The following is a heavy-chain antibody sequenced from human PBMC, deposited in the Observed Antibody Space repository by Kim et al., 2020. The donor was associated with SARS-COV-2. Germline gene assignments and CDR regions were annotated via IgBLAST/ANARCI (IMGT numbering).Heavy chain of an antibody. CDR1: GYTFTSYA. D-gene: IGHD3-10*01. V-gene: IGHV1-3*01. CDR3: ARGPMEYYYGSGSYLSRRNWFDP. J-gene: IGHJ5*02. Sequence: ASVKVSCKASGYTFTSYAMHWVRQAPGQRLEWMGWINAGNGNTKYSQKFQGRVTITRDTSASTAYMELSSLRSEDTAVYYCARGPMEYYYGSGSYLSRRNWFDPWGQGTLVTVSS. CDR2: INAGNGNT.